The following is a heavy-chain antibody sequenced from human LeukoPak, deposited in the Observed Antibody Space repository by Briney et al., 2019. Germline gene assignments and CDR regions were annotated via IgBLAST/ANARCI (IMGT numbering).Heavy chain of an antibody. CDR2: ISYDGSSK. J-gene: IGHJ4*02. Sequence: GRSLRLSCEASGFTFSSYGMHWVRQAPGKGLEWVAVISYDGSSKDYADSVKGRLTISRDNAKNSLYLQMNSLRAEDTAVYYCARDRMSLGYWGQGTLVTVSS. V-gene: IGHV3-30*03. CDR1: GFTFSSYG. CDR3: ARDRMSLGY.